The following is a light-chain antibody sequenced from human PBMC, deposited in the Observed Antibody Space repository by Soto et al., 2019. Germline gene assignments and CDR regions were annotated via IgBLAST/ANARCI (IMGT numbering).Light chain of an antibody. CDR3: QQSFSTSALT. J-gene: IGKJ4*01. CDR1: QTISNY. V-gene: IGKV1-39*01. CDR2: AAS. Sequence: DIQMTQSPSSLSASVGDRVTITCRASQTISNYVNWYQQKPGKAPHLLIYAASSLQSGVPSRFSGGGSGTDFTLTISSLQPEDFATYYCQQSFSTSALTFGGGTNVENK.